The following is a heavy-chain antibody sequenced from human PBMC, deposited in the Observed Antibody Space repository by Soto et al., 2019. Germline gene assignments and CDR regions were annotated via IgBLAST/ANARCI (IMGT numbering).Heavy chain of an antibody. J-gene: IGHJ4*02. CDR1: GGSFSGYY. CDR3: ARGRGPLSRHFDY. V-gene: IGHV4-34*01. CDR2: INHSGST. Sequence: SETLSLTCAVYGGSFSGYYWSWIRQPPGKGLEWIGEINHSGSTNYNPSLKSRVTISVDTSKNQFSLKLSSVTAADTAVYYCARGRGPLSRHFDYWGQGTLVTVSS.